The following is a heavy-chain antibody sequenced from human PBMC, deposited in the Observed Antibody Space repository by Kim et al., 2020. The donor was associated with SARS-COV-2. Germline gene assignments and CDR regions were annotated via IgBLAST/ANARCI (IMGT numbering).Heavy chain of an antibody. V-gene: IGHV3-7*05. CDR2: IKEDGSEK. CDR1: GFTFSGYW. J-gene: IGHJ4*01. CDR3: GRGGWFGDLGATPFYY. Sequence: GGSLRLSCVASGFTFSGYWMSWVRQAPGKGLEWVANIKEDGSEKYYVDSVKGRFTISRDNAKNSVYMQMNSLRAEDTAVYYCGRGGWFGDLGATPFYYWG. D-gene: IGHD3-10*01.